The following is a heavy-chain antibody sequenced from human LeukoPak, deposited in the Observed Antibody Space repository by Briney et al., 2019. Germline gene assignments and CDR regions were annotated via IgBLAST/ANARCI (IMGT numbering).Heavy chain of an antibody. V-gene: IGHV4-30-4*01. CDR2: IYYSGSS. CDR1: GGSISSGDYY. D-gene: IGHD2-15*01. CDR3: ARARIVVVVAAAAVAFDI. Sequence: PSQTLSLTCTVSGGSISSGDYYWSWIRQPPGKGLEWIGYIYYSGSSYYIPSLKSRVTMSVDTSKNQFSLRLSSVTAADTAVYYCARARIVVVVAAAAVAFDIWGQGTMVTVSS. J-gene: IGHJ3*02.